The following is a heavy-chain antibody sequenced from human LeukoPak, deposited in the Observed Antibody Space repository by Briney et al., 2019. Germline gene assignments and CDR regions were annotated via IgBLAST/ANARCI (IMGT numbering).Heavy chain of an antibody. Sequence: SETLSLTCTVSGGSIIGSDYYWGWIRQPPGKGLEWIGSIHYTGTTYYHPSLRSRVTISVDTSKNQFSLRLSSVSAADTAVYYCARDRYLEAVAGSVVAFDIWGQGTMVTVSS. CDR1: GGSIIGSDYY. CDR2: IHYTGTT. J-gene: IGHJ3*02. V-gene: IGHV4-39*07. CDR3: ARDRYLEAVAGSVVAFDI. D-gene: IGHD6-19*01.